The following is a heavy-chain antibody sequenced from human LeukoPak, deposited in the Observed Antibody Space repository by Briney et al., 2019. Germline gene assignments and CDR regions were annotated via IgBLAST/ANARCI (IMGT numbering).Heavy chain of an antibody. J-gene: IGHJ4*02. V-gene: IGHV3-74*01. D-gene: IGHD3-22*01. CDR3: ARVERSYYYDSSGYSPSDY. CDR1: GFTFSSYW. Sequence: GGSLRLSCAASGFTFSSYWMHWVRQAPGKGLVWVSRINSDGSSTSYADSVKGRFTISRDNAKNTLYLQMNSLRAKDTAVYYCARVERSYYYDSSGYSPSDYWGQGTLVTVSS. CDR2: INSDGSST.